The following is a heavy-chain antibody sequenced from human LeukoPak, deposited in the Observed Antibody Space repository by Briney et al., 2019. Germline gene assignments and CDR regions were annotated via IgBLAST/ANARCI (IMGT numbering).Heavy chain of an antibody. V-gene: IGHV3-30*02. CDR3: AKDPKWELRGYYFDY. CDR2: IHYDGTNK. D-gene: IGHD1-26*01. Sequence: GGSLRLSCAASGFTFSSYWMSWVRQAPGKGLEWMAFIHYDGTNKHYVDSVRGRFTISRDNSKNTLYLQMNSLRAEDTALYYCAKDPKWELRGYYFDYWGQGTLVTVSS. J-gene: IGHJ4*02. CDR1: GFTFSSYW.